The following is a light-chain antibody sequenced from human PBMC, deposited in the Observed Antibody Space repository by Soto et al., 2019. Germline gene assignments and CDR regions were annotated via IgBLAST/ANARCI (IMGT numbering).Light chain of an antibody. CDR3: QQYNNWWT. Sequence: EILMTQSPATLSVSPGERATFSCRASQSVDGNLAWYQQKPGQAPRLLIYGASTRATGISARFSGSGSGTEFTLTISSLQSEDFGVYYCQQYNNWWTFGQGTKVEI. J-gene: IGKJ1*01. CDR1: QSVDGN. CDR2: GAS. V-gene: IGKV3-15*01.